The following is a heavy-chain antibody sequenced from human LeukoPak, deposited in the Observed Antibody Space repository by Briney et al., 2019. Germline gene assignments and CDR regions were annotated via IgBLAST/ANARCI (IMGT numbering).Heavy chain of an antibody. CDR2: INHSGST. Sequence: CXVYGGSFSGYYWSWIRQPPGKGLEWIGEINHSGSTNYNPSLKSRVTISVDTSKNQFSLKLSSVNAADTAVYYCARGXDXYXXWLXRXXLXYWGQGXLVTVSS. J-gene: IGHJ4*02. V-gene: IGHV4-34*01. CDR1: GGSFSGYY. CDR3: ARGXDXYXXWLXRXXLXY. D-gene: IGHD6-19*01.